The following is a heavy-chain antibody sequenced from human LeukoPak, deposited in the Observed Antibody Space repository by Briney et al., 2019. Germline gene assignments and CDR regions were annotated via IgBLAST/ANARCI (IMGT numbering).Heavy chain of an antibody. J-gene: IGHJ4*02. V-gene: IGHV3-23*01. CDR3: APIVLVPAAKTLFDY. CDR1: GFTFSSYA. D-gene: IGHD2-2*01. CDR2: ISGSGGST. Sequence: PGGSLRLSCAASGFTFSSYAMSWVRQAPGKGLEWVSAISGSGGSTYYADSVKGRFTISRDNSKNTLYLQMNSLRAEDTAVYYCAPIVLVPAAKTLFDYWGQGTLVTASS.